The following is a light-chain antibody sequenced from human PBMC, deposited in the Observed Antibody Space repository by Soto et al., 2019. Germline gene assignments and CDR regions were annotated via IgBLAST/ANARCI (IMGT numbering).Light chain of an antibody. V-gene: IGKV1-5*01. J-gene: IGKJ1*01. CDR2: DAS. CDR1: QSISNR. CDR3: QHYGGMWA. Sequence: EIRMTQSPSSLGACVGDGVSVXCRGSQSISNRLVWYQQRKGKAPKAVIYDASILEIGVTSMFSGSGYGTEFSITINSLQPDDFATYGCQHYGGMWAFGQGTKVDIK.